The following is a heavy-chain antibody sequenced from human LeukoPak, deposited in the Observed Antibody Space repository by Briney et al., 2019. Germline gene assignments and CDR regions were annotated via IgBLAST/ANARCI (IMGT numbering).Heavy chain of an antibody. D-gene: IGHD3-16*02. CDR1: GGSISGFY. Sequence: SETPSLTCTVSGGSISGFYWSWIRQPPGRGLEWVGYVYYTGNTNYNPSLKSRVTISVDRSKNQFSLKLSSVSAADTAIYYCTRVAWGYPSDWGQGTLVTVSS. CDR2: VYYTGNT. J-gene: IGHJ4*02. CDR3: TRVAWGYPSD. V-gene: IGHV4-59*01.